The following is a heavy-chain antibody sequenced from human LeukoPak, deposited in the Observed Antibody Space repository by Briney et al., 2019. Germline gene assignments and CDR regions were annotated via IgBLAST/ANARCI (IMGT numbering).Heavy chain of an antibody. J-gene: IGHJ3*02. D-gene: IGHD3-22*01. V-gene: IGHV3-9*01. Sequence: PGRSLRLSCAASGFTFDDYAMHWVWQAPGKGLEWVSGITWNSDTIDYADSVKGRFTISRDNAKNSLYLQMNSLRAEDTALYYCAKDTTYYYDSSGYDGFDIWGQGTMVTVSS. CDR2: ITWNSDTI. CDR1: GFTFDDYA. CDR3: AKDTTYYYDSSGYDGFDI.